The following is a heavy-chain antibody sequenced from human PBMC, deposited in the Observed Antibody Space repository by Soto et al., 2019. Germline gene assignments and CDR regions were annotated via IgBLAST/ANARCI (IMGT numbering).Heavy chain of an antibody. J-gene: IGHJ4*02. V-gene: IGHV3-23*01. D-gene: IGHD2-8*02. CDR3: ANPGLVSGYFDY. CDR2: ISGSGGST. CDR1: GFTFSSYA. Sequence: QTGGSLRLSCAASGFTFSSYAMSWVRQAPGKGLEWVSAISGSGGSTYYADSVKGRFTISRDNSKNTLYLQMNSLRTEDTAVYYCANPGLVSGYFDYWGQGTLVTVSS.